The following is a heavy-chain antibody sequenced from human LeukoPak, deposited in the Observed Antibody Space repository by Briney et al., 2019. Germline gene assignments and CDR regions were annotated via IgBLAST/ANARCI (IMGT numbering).Heavy chain of an antibody. V-gene: IGHV3-48*03. J-gene: IGHJ4*02. D-gene: IGHD3-22*01. CDR2: ISSSGSTI. CDR3: ARDSSGYYSTYFDY. Sequence: GGSLRLSCAASGFTFSSYEMNWVRQAPGKGLEWVSYISSSGSTIYYADSVKGRFTISRDNAKNSLYLQMNSLRAEDTAVYYCARDSSGYYSTYFDYWGQGTLVTVSS. CDR1: GFTFSSYE.